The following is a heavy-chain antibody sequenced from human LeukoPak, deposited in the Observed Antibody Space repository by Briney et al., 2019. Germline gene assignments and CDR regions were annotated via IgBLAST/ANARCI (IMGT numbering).Heavy chain of an antibody. CDR2: IYYSGGT. CDR3: ARDLWGAGGTNY. V-gene: IGHV4-59*01. D-gene: IGHD6-13*01. Sequence: SETLSLTCTVSGGSISSYYWSWIRQPPGKGLEWIGYIYYSGGTNYNPSLKSRVTISADTSKIQISLQLRSVTDAGTAVYYCARDLWGAGGTNYWGQGTLVTVSS. J-gene: IGHJ4*02. CDR1: GGSISSYY.